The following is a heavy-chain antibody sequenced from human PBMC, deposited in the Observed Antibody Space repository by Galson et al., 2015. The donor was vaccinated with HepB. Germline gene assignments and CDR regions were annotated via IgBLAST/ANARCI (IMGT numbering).Heavy chain of an antibody. CDR2: ISGSGGST. CDR3: AKGMAEYWYTDL. D-gene: IGHD5-24*01. V-gene: IGHV3-23*01. CDR1: GFTFSSYA. Sequence: SLRLSCAASGFTFSSYAMSWVRQAPGKGLEWVSAISGSGGSTYYADSVKGRFTISRDNPKNTLYLQMNSLRAEDTAVYYCAKGMAEYWYTDLWGRGTLVTVSS. J-gene: IGHJ2*01.